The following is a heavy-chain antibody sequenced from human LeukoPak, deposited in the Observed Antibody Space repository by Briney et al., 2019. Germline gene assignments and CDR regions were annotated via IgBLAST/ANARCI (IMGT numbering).Heavy chain of an antibody. Sequence: GASVKVSCKASGYTFTSYYMHWVRQAPGQGLEWMGGIIPIFGTANYAQKFQGRVTITTDESTSTAYMELSSLRSEDTAVYYCARGGTSNWFDPWGQGTLVTVSS. CDR1: GYTFTSYY. CDR2: IIPIFGTA. V-gene: IGHV1-69*05. CDR3: ARGGTSNWFDP. D-gene: IGHD1-26*01. J-gene: IGHJ5*02.